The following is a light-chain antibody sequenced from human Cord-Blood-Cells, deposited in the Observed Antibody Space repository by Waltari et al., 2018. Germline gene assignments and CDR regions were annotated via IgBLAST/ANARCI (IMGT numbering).Light chain of an antibody. CDR1: QSVSSY. Sequence: ELVLTQSPATLSLSLGERDTLSCRASQSVSSYLAWYQQKPGQAPRRLIYDASNSATGIPARFSGSGSGTDFTLTISSLEPEDFAVYYCQQRSNWPTFGPGTKVDIK. CDR2: DAS. J-gene: IGKJ3*01. V-gene: IGKV3-11*01. CDR3: QQRSNWPT.